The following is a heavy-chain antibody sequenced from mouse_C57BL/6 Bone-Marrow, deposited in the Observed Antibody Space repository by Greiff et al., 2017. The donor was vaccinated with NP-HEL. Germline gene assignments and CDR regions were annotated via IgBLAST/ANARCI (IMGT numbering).Heavy chain of an antibody. CDR3: TRTPITTVVEYYFDY. D-gene: IGHD1-1*01. CDR2: IYPGNSDT. Sequence: EVQLQQSGTVLARPGASVKMSCKTSGYTFTSYWMHWVKQRPGQGLEWIGAIYPGNSDTSYNQKFKGKAKLTAVTSASTAYMELSSLTNEDSAVYYCTRTPITTVVEYYFDYWGQGTTLTVSS. J-gene: IGHJ2*01. CDR1: GYTFTSYW. V-gene: IGHV1-5*01.